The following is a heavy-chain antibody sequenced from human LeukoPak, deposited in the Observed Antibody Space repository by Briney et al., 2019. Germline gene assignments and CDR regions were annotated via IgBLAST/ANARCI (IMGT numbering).Heavy chain of an antibody. CDR2: LYPGDSDT. Sequence: GETLKISCKGSGYSFTRNWIGWVRQMPGKGLEWMGILYPGDSDTRYSPSFQGQVTISADKSISTAYLQWSSLKASDTAMYYCARLIGGPSGYFDYWGQGTLVTVSS. CDR1: GYSFTRNW. D-gene: IGHD2/OR15-2a*01. CDR3: ARLIGGPSGYFDY. J-gene: IGHJ4*02. V-gene: IGHV5-51*01.